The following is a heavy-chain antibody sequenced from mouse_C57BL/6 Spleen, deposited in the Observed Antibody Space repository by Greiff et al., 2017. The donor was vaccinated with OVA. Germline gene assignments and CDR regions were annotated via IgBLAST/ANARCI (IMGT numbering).Heavy chain of an antibody. J-gene: IGHJ4*01. CDR3: ARMGYGSSYDYAMDY. D-gene: IGHD1-1*01. V-gene: IGHV1-55*01. CDR2: LYPGSGST. CDR1: GYTFTSYW. Sequence: QVQLQQSGAELVKPGASVKMSCKASGYTFTSYWITWEKQRPGQGLEWIGDLYPGSGSTNYNEKFKSKATLTVDTSSSTAYMQLSSLTSEDSAVYYCARMGYGSSYDYAMDYWGQGTSVTVSS.